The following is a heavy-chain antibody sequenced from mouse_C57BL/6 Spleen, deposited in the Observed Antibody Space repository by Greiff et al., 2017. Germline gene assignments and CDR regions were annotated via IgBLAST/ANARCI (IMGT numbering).Heavy chain of an antibody. Sequence: QVQLKQPGAELVKPGASVKLSCKASGYTFTSYWMHWVKQRPGQGLEWIGMIHPNSGSTNYNEKFKSKATLTVDKSSSTAYMQLSSLTSEDSAVYYCARPYGSYWYFDVWGTGTTVTVSS. V-gene: IGHV1-64*01. CDR1: GYTFTSYW. J-gene: IGHJ1*03. CDR3: ARPYGSYWYFDV. D-gene: IGHD2-2*01. CDR2: IHPNSGST.